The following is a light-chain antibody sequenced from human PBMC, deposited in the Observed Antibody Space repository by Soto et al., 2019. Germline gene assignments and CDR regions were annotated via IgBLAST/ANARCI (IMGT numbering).Light chain of an antibody. CDR3: HHSTA. CDR2: KAS. J-gene: IGKJ3*01. V-gene: IGKV1-5*03. CDR1: QTISNW. Sequence: DIQMTQSPSTLSASVGDRVTITCRASQTISNWLAWYQQKPGKAPKLLIYKASNLESGVPSRFSGSGSGTEFTLTISRLAPDDFAVYYCHHSTAFGPGTKVEIK.